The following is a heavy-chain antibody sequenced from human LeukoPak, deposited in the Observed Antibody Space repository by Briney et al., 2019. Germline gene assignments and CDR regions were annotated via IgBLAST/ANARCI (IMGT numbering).Heavy chain of an antibody. J-gene: IGHJ4*02. CDR3: AKDRYDYGGKPVSDY. Sequence: PGGSLRLSCAVSGFTFSSYWMHWVRQAPGKGLVWVSRIDRDGSRINYADSVKGRFTISRDNSKNTLYLQMNSLRAEDTAVYYCAKDRYDYGGKPVSDYWGQGTLVTVSS. D-gene: IGHD4-23*01. CDR1: GFTFSSYW. CDR2: IDRDGSRI. V-gene: IGHV3-74*01.